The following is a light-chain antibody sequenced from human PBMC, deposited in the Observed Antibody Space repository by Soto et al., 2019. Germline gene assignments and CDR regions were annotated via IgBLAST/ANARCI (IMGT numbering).Light chain of an antibody. Sequence: QSVLTQPPSASGTPGQRVTISCSGSSSNIGSNTVNWYQQLPGTAPKLIIYSNNQRPSGVPDRFSGSKSGTSASLAISGLQSEAEADYYCAAWDDSLNGWVFGGGTKLTVL. J-gene: IGLJ3*02. CDR2: SNN. V-gene: IGLV1-44*01. CDR3: AAWDDSLNGWV. CDR1: SSNIGSNT.